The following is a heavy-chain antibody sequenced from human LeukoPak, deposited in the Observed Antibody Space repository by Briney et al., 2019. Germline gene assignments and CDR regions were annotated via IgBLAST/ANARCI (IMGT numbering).Heavy chain of an antibody. D-gene: IGHD6-19*01. CDR2: INTDGSDT. J-gene: IGHJ4*02. CDR1: GFTFRRYW. CDR3: ARDESVTGPTTFDY. Sequence: GGSLRLSCAASGFTFRRYWMHWVRQAPGKGPVWVSRINTDGSDTIYADSVKGRFTTSRDNAKNTLFLQMNSLRAEDTAVYYCARDESVTGPTTFDYWGQETLVTVSS. V-gene: IGHV3-74*01.